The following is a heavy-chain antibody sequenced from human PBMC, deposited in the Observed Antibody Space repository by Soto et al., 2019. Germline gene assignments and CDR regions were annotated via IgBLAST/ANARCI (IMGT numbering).Heavy chain of an antibody. CDR1: GFTFSSYA. J-gene: IGHJ6*02. CDR3: ARGDTMEGYYYYGMDV. D-gene: IGHD3-10*01. CDR2: ISYDGSNK. V-gene: IGHV3-30-3*01. Sequence: GSLRLSCAASGFTFSSYAMHWVRQAPGKGLEWVAVISYDGSNKYYADSVKGRFTISRDNSKNTLYLQMNSLRAEDTAVYYGARGDTMEGYYYYGMDVWGQGTTVTVSS.